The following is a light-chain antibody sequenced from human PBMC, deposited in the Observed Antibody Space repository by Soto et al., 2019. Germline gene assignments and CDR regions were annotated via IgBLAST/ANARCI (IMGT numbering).Light chain of an antibody. J-gene: IGLJ3*02. CDR3: SSYADFNNVL. V-gene: IGLV2-8*01. Sequence: QSALTQPPSASGSPGQSVTISCTGTSSDVGNSNFISWNQHYPGKAPKLMIYEVTKRPSGVPDRFSGSKSGNIVSLTVSGLQGEDEANYYCSSYADFNNVLFGGGTKLTVL. CDR1: SSDVGNSNF. CDR2: EVT.